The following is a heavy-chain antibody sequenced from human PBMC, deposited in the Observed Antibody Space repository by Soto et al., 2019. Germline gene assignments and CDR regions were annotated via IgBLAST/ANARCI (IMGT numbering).Heavy chain of an antibody. CDR2: ISGGGGNT. V-gene: IGHV3-23*01. D-gene: IGHD1-1*01. J-gene: IGHJ4*02. Sequence: GGSLRLSCAASGFTFSSYAMSWVRQAPGKGLEWVSVISGGGGNTYYADSVKGRFTISRDNSKHTLHLQMNSLRAEDTAIYYCARRNLHLDYWAQGTLVTVSS. CDR1: GFTFSSYA. CDR3: ARRNLHLDY.